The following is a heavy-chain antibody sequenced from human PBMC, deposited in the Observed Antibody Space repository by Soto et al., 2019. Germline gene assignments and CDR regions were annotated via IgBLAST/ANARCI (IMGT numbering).Heavy chain of an antibody. CDR1: GFTFSSYS. Sequence: QVQLVESGGGVVQPGRSLRLSCGASGFTFSSYSLHWVRQAPGKGLEWVAVMSYDGTSKYYTDSLKGRFTVSRDNSKNSLYLQMDSLTAEDTAIYYCVRVNLPGRDKAGLDIWGQGTMVAVSS. CDR2: MSYDGTSK. D-gene: IGHD2-2*01. J-gene: IGHJ3*02. V-gene: IGHV3-30-3*01. CDR3: VRVNLPGRDKAGLDI.